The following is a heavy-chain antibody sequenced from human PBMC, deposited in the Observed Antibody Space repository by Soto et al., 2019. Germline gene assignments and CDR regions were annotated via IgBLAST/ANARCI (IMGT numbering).Heavy chain of an antibody. CDR3: AKYLLPLTPYFDS. CDR1: GFTFSNYA. V-gene: IGHV3-23*01. D-gene: IGHD2-15*01. J-gene: IGHJ4*02. CDR2: LTPSGGVT. Sequence: EVQLLESGGGLVQPGGSLRLSCAASGFTFSNYAMTWVRQAPGKGLEWVSALTPSGGVTHYADSVEGRFTISRDNSKNTLYLQMISLRAEDTAVYYCAKYLLPLTPYFDSWGQGTLVTVSS.